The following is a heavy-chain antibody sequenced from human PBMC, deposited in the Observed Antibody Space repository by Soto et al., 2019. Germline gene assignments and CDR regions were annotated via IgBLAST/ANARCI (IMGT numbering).Heavy chain of an antibody. CDR3: AREDFWSFA. Sequence: EVQLAESGGGFVEPGGSLRLSCVVSGFSLSRAWMDWVRQVPGKGLVWVSRINKDATTTYADSVKGRFTISRDTAKNTLYLQMTSLRAEDTALYYCAREDFWSFARGQGTLVTVSS. J-gene: IGHJ4*02. CDR2: INKDATT. D-gene: IGHD3-3*01. CDR1: GFSLSRAW. V-gene: IGHV3-74*01.